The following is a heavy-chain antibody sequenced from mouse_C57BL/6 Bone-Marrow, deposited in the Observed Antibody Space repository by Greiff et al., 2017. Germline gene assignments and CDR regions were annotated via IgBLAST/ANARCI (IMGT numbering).Heavy chain of an antibody. Sequence: VQLQQSGAELVRPGASVTLSCTASGFNIKDDYMHWVKQRPEQGLEWIGWIDPENGDTEYASKFQGKATITADTSSNTAYLQLSSLTSEDTAVYYCTTSGYCFDYWGQGTTLTVSS. CDR1: GFNIKDDY. V-gene: IGHV14-4*01. J-gene: IGHJ2*01. CDR3: TTSGYCFDY. D-gene: IGHD3-2*02. CDR2: IDPENGDT.